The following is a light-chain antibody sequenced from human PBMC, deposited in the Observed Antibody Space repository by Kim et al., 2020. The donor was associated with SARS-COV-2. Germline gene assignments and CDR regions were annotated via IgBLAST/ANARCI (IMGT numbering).Light chain of an antibody. CDR1: GYH. Sequence: PSLTVSPGGTVTLPCASGGYHPNWFQQKPGQPPRALIYGATRKHPWTPARFSGSLLGGKAALTVSSVQPEDEADYFCLVLHNSAWVFGGGTQLTVL. CDR2: GAT. J-gene: IGLJ3*02. V-gene: IGLV7-43*01. CDR3: LVLHNSAWV.